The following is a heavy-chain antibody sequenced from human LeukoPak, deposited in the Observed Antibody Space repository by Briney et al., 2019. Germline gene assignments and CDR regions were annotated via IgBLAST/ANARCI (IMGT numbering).Heavy chain of an antibody. V-gene: IGHV3-53*01. CDR1: GFTVSSNY. CDR2: IYSGGST. Sequence: GGSLRLSCAASGFTVSSNYMSWVRQAPGKGLEWVSVIYSGGSTYYADSVKGRFTISRDNSKNTLCLQMNSLRAEDTAVYYCAREGATGASGSYYYGMDVWGQGTTVTVSS. D-gene: IGHD1-1*01. CDR3: AREGATGASGSYYYGMDV. J-gene: IGHJ6*02.